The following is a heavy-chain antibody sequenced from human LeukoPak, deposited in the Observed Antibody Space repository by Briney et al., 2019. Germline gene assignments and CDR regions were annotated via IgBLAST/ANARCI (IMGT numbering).Heavy chain of an antibody. CDR3: AREKYYYDSSGSSPIRY. J-gene: IGHJ4*02. CDR2: ISAYNGNT. D-gene: IGHD3-22*01. Sequence: ASVKVSCKASGYTFTSYGISWVRQAPGQGLEWMGWISAYNGNTNYAQKLQVRVTMITDTSTSTASMELRSLRSDDTAVYYCAREKYYYDSSGSSPIRYWGQGTLVTVSS. V-gene: IGHV1-18*01. CDR1: GYTFTSYG.